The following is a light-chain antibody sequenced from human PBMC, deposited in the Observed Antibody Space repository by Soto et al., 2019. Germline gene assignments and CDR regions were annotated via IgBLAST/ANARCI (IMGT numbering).Light chain of an antibody. V-gene: IGLV3-21*02. Sequence: SYDRTQPPSVSVAPGQTARLTCGGDNIGSKSVHWYQQKPGQAPVMVVYDDSDRPSGIPERFSGSNSGNTATLTISRVEAGDEADYFCQVWDSRSDHYVFGPGTKVTVL. CDR3: QVWDSRSDHYV. J-gene: IGLJ1*01. CDR2: DDS. CDR1: NIGSKS.